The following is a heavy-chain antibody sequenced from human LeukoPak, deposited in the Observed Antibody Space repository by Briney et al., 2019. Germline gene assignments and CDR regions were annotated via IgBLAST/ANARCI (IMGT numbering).Heavy chain of an antibody. CDR3: APQLNTGYSSSWQFDP. CDR2: IIPILGIA. V-gene: IGHV1-69*02. J-gene: IGHJ5*02. CDR1: GGTFSSYT. Sequence: SVKVSCKASGGTFSSYTISWVRQAPGQGLEWMGRIIPILGIANYAQKFQGRVTITAGKSTSTAYMELSSLRSEDTAVYYCAPQLNTGYSSSWQFDPWGQGTLVTASS. D-gene: IGHD6-13*01.